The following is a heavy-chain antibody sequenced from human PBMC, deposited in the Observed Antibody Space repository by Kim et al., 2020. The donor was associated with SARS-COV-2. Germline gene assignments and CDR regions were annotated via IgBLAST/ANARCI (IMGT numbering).Heavy chain of an antibody. V-gene: IGHV3-23*01. D-gene: IGHD6-13*01. CDR2: ISGSGDSA. J-gene: IGHJ6*02. CDR1: GFTFSSYA. Sequence: GGSLRLSCAASGFTFSSYAMSWVRQAPGKGLEWVSAISGSGDSAYYADSAKGRFTISRDNTKNTLYLQMNSLRAEDTAVYYCAKAQWGIAATGTIWYYYGMDVWGQGTTVTVS. CDR3: AKAQWGIAATGTIWYYYGMDV.